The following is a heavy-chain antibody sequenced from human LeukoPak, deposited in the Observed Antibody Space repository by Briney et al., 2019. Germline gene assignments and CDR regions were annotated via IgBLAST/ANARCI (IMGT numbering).Heavy chain of an antibody. CDR1: GFNFSSYA. Sequence: GGSLRLSCAASGFNFSSYAMSWVGQAPGKGVEWVSAISGSGGSTYYAGSVKGGFTISRDNSKNTLYLQMNSLRAEDTAVYYCAKDGAPYCISTSCYSHTVKYFQHWGQGTLVTVSS. CDR2: ISGSGGST. V-gene: IGHV3-23*01. J-gene: IGHJ1*01. D-gene: IGHD2-2*01. CDR3: AKDGAPYCISTSCYSHTVKYFQH.